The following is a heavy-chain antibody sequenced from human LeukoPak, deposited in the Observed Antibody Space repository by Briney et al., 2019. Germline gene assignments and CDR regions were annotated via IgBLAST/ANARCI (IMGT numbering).Heavy chain of an antibody. CDR3: ARFGVVVPAAILAYFDY. V-gene: IGHV4-39*07. CDR2: IYYSGST. J-gene: IGHJ4*02. D-gene: IGHD2-2*02. CDR1: GGSISSSSYY. Sequence: SETLSLTCTVSGGSISSSSYYWGWIRQPPRKGLEWIGSIYYSGSTYYNPSLKSRVTISVDTSKNQFSLKLSSVTAADTAVYYCARFGVVVPAAILAYFDYWGQGTLVTVSS.